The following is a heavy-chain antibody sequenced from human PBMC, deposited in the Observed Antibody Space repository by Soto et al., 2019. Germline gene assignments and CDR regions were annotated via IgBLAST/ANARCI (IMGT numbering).Heavy chain of an antibody. CDR2: INPFGGDT. CDR3: ARSPTPKSFFDY. J-gene: IGHJ4*02. Sequence: ASVKVSCKASGYSFTNYYTHWLRQAPGQGLEWMGIINPFGGDTNYAQKFQGRLTMTRDTSTSIVYMELRSLRSEDTAIYYCARSPTPKSFFDYWGQGARVTVSS. D-gene: IGHD4-4*01. CDR1: GYSFTNYY. V-gene: IGHV1-46*01.